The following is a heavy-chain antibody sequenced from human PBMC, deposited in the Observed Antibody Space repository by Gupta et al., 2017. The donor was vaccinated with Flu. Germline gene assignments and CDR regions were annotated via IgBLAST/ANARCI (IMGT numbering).Heavy chain of an antibody. Sequence: EVRLLESGGGLAQPGGSLRLSCTASGFSFGNYPMSCARQAPGKGLEWVATIIGSGSSASYGESMNGRFAISGDNSKNTLYLQVNSLRAEDTALYYCTRDSVPDSLFYFYPDFWGQGTQVTVSS. D-gene: IGHD3-22*01. V-gene: IGHV3-23*01. J-gene: IGHJ4*02. CDR1: GFSFGNYP. CDR3: TRDSVPDSLFYFYPDF. CDR2: IIGSGSSA.